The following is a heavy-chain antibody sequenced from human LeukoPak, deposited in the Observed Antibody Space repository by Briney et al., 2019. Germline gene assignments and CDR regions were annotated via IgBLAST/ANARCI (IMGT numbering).Heavy chain of an antibody. CDR1: GFTVSSNY. CDR2: IYSGGST. Sequence: GGSLRLSCAASGFTVSSNYMSWVRQAPGKGLEWVSVIYSGGSTYYADSVKGRFTTSRDNSKNTLYLQMNSLRAEDTAVYYCARARGDYIASWFDPWGQGTLVTVSS. J-gene: IGHJ5*02. V-gene: IGHV3-66*02. D-gene: IGHD4-11*01. CDR3: ARARGDYIASWFDP.